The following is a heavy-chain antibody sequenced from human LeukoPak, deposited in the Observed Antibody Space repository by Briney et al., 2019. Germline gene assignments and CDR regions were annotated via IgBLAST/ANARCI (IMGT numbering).Heavy chain of an antibody. D-gene: IGHD2-15*01. V-gene: IGHV1-69*04. CDR3: ARDDVVVAATGSLDY. CDR1: GGTFSSYA. CDR2: IIPILGIA. Sequence: SVKVSCKASGGTFSSYAISWVRQAPGQGLEWMGRIIPILGIANYAQKFQGRVTITADKSTSTAYMELRSLRSEDTAVYYCARDDVVVAATGSLDYWGQGTLVTVSS. J-gene: IGHJ4*02.